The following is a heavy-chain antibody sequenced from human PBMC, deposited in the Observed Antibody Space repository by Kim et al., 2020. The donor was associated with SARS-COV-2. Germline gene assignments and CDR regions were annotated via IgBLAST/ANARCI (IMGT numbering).Heavy chain of an antibody. CDR3: ARDEGVYEDNWFDP. D-gene: IGHD5-12*01. V-gene: IGHV4-30-2*05. Sequence: PSLKSRVTLSVDTSKNQFSLKLSSVTAADTAVYYCARDEGVYEDNWFDPWGQGTLVTVSS. J-gene: IGHJ5*02.